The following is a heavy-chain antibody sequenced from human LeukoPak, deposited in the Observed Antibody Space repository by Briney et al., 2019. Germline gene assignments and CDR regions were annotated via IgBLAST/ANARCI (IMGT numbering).Heavy chain of an antibody. CDR1: GGSISSSSYY. V-gene: IGHV4-39*01. J-gene: IGHJ5*02. Sequence: KPSETLSLTCTVSGGSISSSSYYWGWIRQPPGKGLEWIGSIYYSGSTYYNPSLKSQVTISVDTSKNQFSLKLSSVTAADTAVYYCARHGPIGAAAGTGWFDPWGQGTLVTVSS. CDR3: ARHGPIGAAAGTGWFDP. CDR2: IYYSGST. D-gene: IGHD6-13*01.